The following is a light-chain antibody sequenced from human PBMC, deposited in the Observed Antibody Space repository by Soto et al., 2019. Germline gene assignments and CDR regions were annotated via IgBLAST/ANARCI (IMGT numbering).Light chain of an antibody. CDR1: QSVISTY. CDR2: DAS. J-gene: IGKJ2*01. CDR3: QQYETSPPMYT. V-gene: IGKV3-20*01. Sequence: EIGLTQSPGTLSLSPGERATLSRRTSQSVISTYLAWYQQKPGQAPRLLIYDASRRATGIPDRFSGSGSGTDFTLTISRLEPEDFAVYYCQQYETSPPMYTFGQGTKLEIK.